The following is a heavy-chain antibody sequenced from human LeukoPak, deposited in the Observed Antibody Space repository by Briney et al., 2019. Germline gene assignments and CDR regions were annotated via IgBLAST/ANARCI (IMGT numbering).Heavy chain of an antibody. J-gene: IGHJ4*02. D-gene: IGHD3-3*01. CDR2: INSDGSST. CDR1: GFTFSSYW. Sequence: GGSLRLSCAASGFTFSSYWMHWVRQAPGKGLVRVSRINSDGSSTSYADSVKGRFTISRDNAKNTLYLQMNSLRAEDTAVYYCASLPVITIFGVVIDYWGQGTLVTVSS. V-gene: IGHV3-74*01. CDR3: ASLPVITIFGVVIDY.